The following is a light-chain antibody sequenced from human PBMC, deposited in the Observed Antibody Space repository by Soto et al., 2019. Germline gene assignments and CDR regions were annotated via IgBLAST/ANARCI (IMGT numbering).Light chain of an antibody. CDR1: PSVPNY. CDR3: QQRSNWPPIT. J-gene: IGKJ5*01. CDR2: DAS. Sequence: EIVLTQSPATLSLSPGERATLSCRASPSVPNYLAWYQQKPGQAPRLLIYDASNRATGIPARFSGSGSGTDFTLTIRSLEPEDFAVYYCQQRSNWPPITFGQGTRLEIK. V-gene: IGKV3-11*01.